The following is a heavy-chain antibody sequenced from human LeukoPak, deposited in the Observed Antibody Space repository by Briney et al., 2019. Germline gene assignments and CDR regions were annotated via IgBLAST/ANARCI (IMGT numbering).Heavy chain of an antibody. D-gene: IGHD3-22*01. CDR1: GFTFSSYS. CDR2: ISSSSSYI. Sequence: GGSLRFSCAASGFTFSSYSMNWVRQPPRKGLAWVSAISSSSSYIDYADSVKGRFTISRDNAKNSLYLQMNSLRAEDTAVYYCARDDPNYDSSGYYSRWGQGTLVTVSS. V-gene: IGHV3-21*01. J-gene: IGHJ4*02. CDR3: ARDDPNYDSSGYYSR.